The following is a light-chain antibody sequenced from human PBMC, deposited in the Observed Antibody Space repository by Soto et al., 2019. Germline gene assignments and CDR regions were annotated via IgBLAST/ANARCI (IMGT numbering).Light chain of an antibody. CDR3: QQCNTFWT. CDR1: QSISGW. J-gene: IGKJ1*01. CDR2: DVS. Sequence: DIQMTQSPSTLSASVGDRVTITCRASQSISGWLAWYQQKPGKAPKLLIYDVSSLQSGVPSRFSGSGSGTEFTLTISSLQPDDFATYYCQQCNTFWTFGQGTKWISN. V-gene: IGKV1-5*01.